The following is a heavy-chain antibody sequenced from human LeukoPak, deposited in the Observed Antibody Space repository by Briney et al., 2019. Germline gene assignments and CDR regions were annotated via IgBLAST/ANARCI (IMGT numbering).Heavy chain of an antibody. Sequence: GGSLRLSCAASGFTLSSYSMNWVRQAPGKGLEWVSYISSGSGTIYYADSVKGRFTISRDNAKNSLYLQMNSLRAEDTAVYYCARVSIAAAGRGSFDYWGQGTLVTVSS. D-gene: IGHD6-13*01. CDR3: ARVSIAAAGRGSFDY. CDR2: ISSGSGTI. V-gene: IGHV3-48*01. CDR1: GFTLSSYS. J-gene: IGHJ4*02.